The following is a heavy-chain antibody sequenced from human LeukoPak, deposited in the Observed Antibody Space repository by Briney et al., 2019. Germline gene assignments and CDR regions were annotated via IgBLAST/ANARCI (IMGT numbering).Heavy chain of an antibody. CDR3: ARVNRITIFGVVIKGFYFDY. CDR2: MNPNSGNT. J-gene: IGHJ4*02. Sequence: AAVKVSCTASGYTFTSYDINWVRQATGKGQDWMGWMNPNSGNTTYAHKFQGRVTMNRNTSIRTAYMELRSLRSEDTAVYYCARVNRITIFGVVIKGFYFDYWGQGTLVTVSS. V-gene: IGHV1-8*01. D-gene: IGHD3-3*01. CDR1: GYTFTSYD.